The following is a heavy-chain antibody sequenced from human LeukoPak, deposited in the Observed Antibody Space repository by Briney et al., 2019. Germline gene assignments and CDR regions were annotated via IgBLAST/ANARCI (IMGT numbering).Heavy chain of an antibody. D-gene: IGHD2-2*01. Sequence: SETLSLTCTVSGGSISSYYWSWIRQPPGKGLEWIGYIYTSGSTNYNPSLKSRVTISVDTSKNQFSLKLRSVTAADTAVYYCASHYCSSTSCYPPTGHYYYYMDVWGKGTTVTVSS. J-gene: IGHJ6*03. CDR3: ASHYCSSTSCYPPTGHYYYYMDV. V-gene: IGHV4-4*09. CDR2: IYTSGST. CDR1: GGSISSYY.